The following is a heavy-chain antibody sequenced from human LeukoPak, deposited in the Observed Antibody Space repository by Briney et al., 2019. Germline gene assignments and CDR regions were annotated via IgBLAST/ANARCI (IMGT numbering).Heavy chain of an antibody. CDR3: ARVRNNWNYFSARNNWFDP. J-gene: IGHJ5*02. CDR2: IYHSGST. CDR1: GYSISSGYY. V-gene: IGHV4-38-2*01. D-gene: IGHD1-7*01. Sequence: SETLSLTCAVSGYSISSGYYWGWIRQPPGKGLEWIGSIYHSGSTYYNPSLKSQVTISVDTSKNQFSLKLSSVTAADTAVYYCARVRNNWNYFSARNNWFDPWGQGTLVTVSS.